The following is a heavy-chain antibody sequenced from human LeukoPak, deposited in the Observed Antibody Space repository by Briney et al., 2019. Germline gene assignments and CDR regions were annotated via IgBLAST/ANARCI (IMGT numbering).Heavy chain of an antibody. Sequence: GGSLRLSCVASGFTFDDYGMSWVRQAPGKGLEWVSGINWNGGSIGYADSVKGRFTISRDNAKNSLYLQMNSLRAEDTAVYYCAELGITMIGGVWGKGTTVTISS. CDR1: GFTFDDYG. V-gene: IGHV3-20*04. J-gene: IGHJ6*04. CDR2: INWNGGSI. CDR3: AELGITMIGGV. D-gene: IGHD3-10*02.